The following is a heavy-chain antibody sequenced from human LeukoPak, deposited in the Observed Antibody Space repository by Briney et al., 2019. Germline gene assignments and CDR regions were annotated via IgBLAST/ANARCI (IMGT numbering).Heavy chain of an antibody. CDR2: IIPIFGTA. CDR1: GGTFSSYA. CDR3: ARDLISIESAFDI. J-gene: IGHJ3*02. Sequence: SVKVSCKASGGTFSSYAISWVRQAPGQGLEWMGGIIPIFGTANYAQKLQGRVTMTTDTSTSTAYMELRSLRSDDTAVYYCARDLISIESAFDIWGQGTMVTVSS. V-gene: IGHV1-69*05.